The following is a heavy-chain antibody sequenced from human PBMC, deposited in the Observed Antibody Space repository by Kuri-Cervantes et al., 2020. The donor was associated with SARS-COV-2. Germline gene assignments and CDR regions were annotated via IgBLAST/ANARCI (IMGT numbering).Heavy chain of an antibody. CDR1: GHTFTSYD. D-gene: IGHD1-7*01. CDR3: ARAKGTLGFFDY. Sequence: ASVKVSCKASGHTFTSYDINWVRQATGQGLEWMGWMNPNSGNTGYAQKFQGRVTITRNTSISTAYMELSSLRSEDTAVYYCARAKGTLGFFDYWGQGTLVTVSS. CDR2: MNPNSGNT. V-gene: IGHV1-8*03. J-gene: IGHJ4*02.